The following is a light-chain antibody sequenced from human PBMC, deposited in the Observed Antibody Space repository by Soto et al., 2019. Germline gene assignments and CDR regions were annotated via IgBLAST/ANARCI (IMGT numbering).Light chain of an antibody. CDR1: QSISSW. J-gene: IGKJ3*01. V-gene: IGKV1-12*01. CDR3: QQGNSFPFT. CDR2: AAS. Sequence: DIQMTQYTSTLSASVGDRVTITCRASQSISSWLAWYQQKPGKAPKLLIYAASSLQSGVSSRFSGSGSGTDFTLTISSLQPEDFATYYCQQGNSFPFTFGPGTKVDIK.